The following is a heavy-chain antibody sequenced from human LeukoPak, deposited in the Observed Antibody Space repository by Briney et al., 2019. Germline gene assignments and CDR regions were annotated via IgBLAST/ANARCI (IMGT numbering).Heavy chain of an antibody. D-gene: IGHD2-2*01. J-gene: IGHJ4*02. CDR3: AREHKYCSSTSCPPGDY. V-gene: IGHV1-18*01. CDR2: ISAYNGNT. Sequence: ASVKVSCKASGYTFTSYGISWVRQAPGQGLEWMGWISAYNGNTNYAQKLQGRVTMTTDTSMSTAYMELRSLRSDDTAVYYCAREHKYCSSTSCPPGDYWGQGTLVTVSS. CDR1: GYTFTSYG.